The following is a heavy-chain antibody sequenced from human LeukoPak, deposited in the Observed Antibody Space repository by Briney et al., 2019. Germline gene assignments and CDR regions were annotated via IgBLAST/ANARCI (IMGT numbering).Heavy chain of an antibody. V-gene: IGHV4-30-2*02. D-gene: IGHD5-12*01. CDR3: ARKRSSGYDQ. J-gene: IGHJ5*02. Sequence: SQTLSLTCAVSGGSISSGGYSWSWIRQPPGKGLEWIGYIYHSGSTYYNPSLKSRVTISVDTSKNQFSLKLSSVTAADTAVYYCARKRSSGYDQWGQGTLVTVSS. CDR2: IYHSGST. CDR1: GGSISSGGYS.